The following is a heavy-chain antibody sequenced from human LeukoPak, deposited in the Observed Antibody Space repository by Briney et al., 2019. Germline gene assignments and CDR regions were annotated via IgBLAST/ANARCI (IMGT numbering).Heavy chain of an antibody. D-gene: IGHD3-16*02. CDR3: ATVTMITFWGVIVPYYFDY. CDR1: GYTLTELS. J-gene: IGHJ4*02. Sequence: ASVKVSCKVSGYTLTELSMHWVRQAPGKGLEWMGGFDPEDGETIYAQKFQGRVTMTEDTSTDTAYMELSSLRSEDTAVYYCATVTMITFWGVIVPYYFDYWGQGTLVTVSS. CDR2: FDPEDGET. V-gene: IGHV1-24*01.